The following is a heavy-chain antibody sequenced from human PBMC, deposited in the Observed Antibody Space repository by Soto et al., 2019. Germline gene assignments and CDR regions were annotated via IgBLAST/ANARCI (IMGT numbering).Heavy chain of an antibody. V-gene: IGHV1-3*01. D-gene: IGHD3-9*01. CDR1: GYTFTTHD. CDR2: INVGNGNT. Sequence: ASVKVSCKASGYTFTTHDMHWVRQAPGQRLEWMGWINVGNGNTKYSQKFQGRVTITRDTSASTAYMELSSLRSEDTAVYYCARENHDYYDDIYYFDYWGQGTLVTVSS. J-gene: IGHJ4*02. CDR3: ARENHDYYDDIYYFDY.